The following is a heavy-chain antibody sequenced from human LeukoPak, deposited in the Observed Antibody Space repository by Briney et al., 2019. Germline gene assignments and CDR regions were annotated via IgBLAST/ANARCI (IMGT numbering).Heavy chain of an antibody. J-gene: IGHJ4*02. V-gene: IGHV4-39*01. CDR3: ARHGKTLLWFGELFNDGNGPFDY. D-gene: IGHD3-10*01. CDR1: GGSISSSSYY. Sequence: SETLSLTCTVSGGSISSSSYYWGWIRQPPGKGLDWIGSIYYSGSPYYNPSLKSRVTISVDTSKNQFSLKLSSVTAADTAVYYCARHGKTLLWFGELFNDGNGPFDYWGQGTLVTVSS. CDR2: IYYSGSP.